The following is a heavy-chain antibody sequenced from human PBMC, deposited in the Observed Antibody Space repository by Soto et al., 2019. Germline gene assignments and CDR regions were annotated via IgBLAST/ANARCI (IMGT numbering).Heavy chain of an antibody. CDR2: INAGNGNT. V-gene: IGHV1-3*01. CDR3: AGDRLYSSSWYYFDY. Sequence: ASVKVSCKASGYTFTSYAMHWVRQAPGQRLEWMGWINAGNGNTKYSQKFQGRVTITRDTSASTAYMELSSLRSEDTAVYYCAGDRLYSSSWYYFDYWGLGTLVTVSS. J-gene: IGHJ4*02. CDR1: GYTFTSYA. D-gene: IGHD6-13*01.